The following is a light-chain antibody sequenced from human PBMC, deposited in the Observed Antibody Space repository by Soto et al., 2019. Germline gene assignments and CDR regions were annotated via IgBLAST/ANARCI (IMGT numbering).Light chain of an antibody. CDR3: QQYYSIPFT. Sequence: DFVMTQAPDSLAVSLGERATINCKSSQSVLYNSNNKNHLGWFQQKPGHPPKLLIYGASFRPSGVSDRFSGSGSGTDFTLTISSLQAEDVAVYYCQQYYSIPFTFGQGTTLEI. CDR2: GAS. CDR1: QSVLYNSNNKNH. V-gene: IGKV4-1*01. J-gene: IGKJ2*01.